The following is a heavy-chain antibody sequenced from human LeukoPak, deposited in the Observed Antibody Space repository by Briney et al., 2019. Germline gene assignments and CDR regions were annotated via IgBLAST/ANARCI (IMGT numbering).Heavy chain of an antibody. CDR1: GFIVSGNY. J-gene: IGHJ4*02. CDR3: VRDCVGDY. Sequence: GGSLRLSCAASGFIVSGNYMTWVRQAPGKGLEWVSLIHGGGSTYYADSVKGRFIISRDNSKNTLFLQMNSLRAEDTAVYYCVRDCVGDYWGQGTLVTVSS. V-gene: IGHV3-53*01. D-gene: IGHD2-21*01. CDR2: IHGGGST.